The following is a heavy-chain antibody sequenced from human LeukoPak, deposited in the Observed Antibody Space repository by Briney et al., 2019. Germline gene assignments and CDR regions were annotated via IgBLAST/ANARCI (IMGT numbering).Heavy chain of an antibody. CDR3: ARAGIVDAFDV. CDR2: IFNSGTT. CDR1: GGSITSSY. D-gene: IGHD2-15*01. Sequence: SETLSLTCSVSGGSITSSYWNWIRQAPGKGLKWIGYIFNSGTTQYNPSLKSRVAISVDTSKNQFSLKLSSVTAADTAVYYCARAGIVDAFDVWGQGTMVTVSS. J-gene: IGHJ3*01. V-gene: IGHV4-59*01.